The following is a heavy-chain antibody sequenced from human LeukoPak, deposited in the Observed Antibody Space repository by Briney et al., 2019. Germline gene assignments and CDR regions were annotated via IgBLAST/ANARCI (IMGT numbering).Heavy chain of an antibody. J-gene: IGHJ6*02. D-gene: IGHD2-2*01. CDR2: MNPHSGNT. CDR3: ARAQPFYQYYYGMDV. V-gene: IGHV1-8*01. Sequence: ASVRVSCKASGYTFTNYDINWVRQATGQGLEWMGWMNPHSGNTGYAQKFQGRVTMTRDTSISTAYMELSSLTSEGTAVYYCARAQPFYQYYYGMDVWGQGTTVTVSS. CDR1: GYTFTNYD.